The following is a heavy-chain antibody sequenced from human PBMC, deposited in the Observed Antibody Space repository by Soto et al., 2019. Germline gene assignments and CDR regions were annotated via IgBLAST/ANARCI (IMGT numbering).Heavy chain of an antibody. D-gene: IGHD6-19*01. CDR1: GDSVSSNSAA. Sequence: SQTLSLTCAISGDSVSSNSAAWNWIRQSQSRGLEWLGRTYYRSKWYNDYAVSVKSRITINPDTSKNQFSLQLNSVTPEDTAVNYCVKVLLDSSGWFRFVFDYWGQGTLVTVSS. CDR2: TYYRSKWYN. J-gene: IGHJ4*02. CDR3: VKVLLDSSGWFRFVFDY. V-gene: IGHV6-1*01.